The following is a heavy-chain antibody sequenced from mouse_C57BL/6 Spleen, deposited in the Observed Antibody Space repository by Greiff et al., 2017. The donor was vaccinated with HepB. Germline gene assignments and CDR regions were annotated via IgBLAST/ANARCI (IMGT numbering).Heavy chain of an antibody. D-gene: IGHD1-1*01. V-gene: IGHV14-4*01. CDR1: GFNIKDDY. CDR2: IDPENGDT. CDR3: TTLVRVTTVVVDY. J-gene: IGHJ2*01. Sequence: EVQLQQSGAELVRPGASVKLSCTASGFNIKDDYMHWVKQRPEQGLEWIGWIDPENGDTEYASKFQGKATITADTSSNTAYLQLSSLTSEDTAVYYCTTLVRVTTVVVDYWGQGTTLTVSS.